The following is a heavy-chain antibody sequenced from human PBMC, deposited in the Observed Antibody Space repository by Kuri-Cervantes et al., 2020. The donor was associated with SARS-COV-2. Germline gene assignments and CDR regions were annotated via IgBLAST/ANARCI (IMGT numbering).Heavy chain of an antibody. V-gene: IGHV4-38-2*02. CDR3: AREFYSSYYYYYYMDV. CDR1: GYSISSGYY. J-gene: IGHJ6*03. CDR2: IYHSGST. Sequence: GSLRLSCTVSGYSISSGYYWGWIRQPPGKGLEWIGSIYHSGSTYYNPSLKSRVTISVDTSKNQFSLQLNSVTPEDTAVYYCAREFYSSYYYYYYMDVWGKGTTVTVSS. D-gene: IGHD6-6*01.